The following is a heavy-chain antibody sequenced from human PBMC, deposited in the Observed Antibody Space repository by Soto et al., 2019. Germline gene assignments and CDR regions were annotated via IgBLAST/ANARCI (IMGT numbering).Heavy chain of an antibody. CDR2: IIPIFGTA. Sequence: GASVKVSCKASGGTFSSYAISWVRQAPGQGLEWMGGIIPIFGTANYAQKFQGRVTITADESTSTAYMELSSLRSEDTAVYYCASQLRFLEWLDDYWGQGTLVTVSS. CDR3: ASQLRFLEWLDDY. CDR1: GGTFSSYA. V-gene: IGHV1-69*13. D-gene: IGHD3-3*01. J-gene: IGHJ4*02.